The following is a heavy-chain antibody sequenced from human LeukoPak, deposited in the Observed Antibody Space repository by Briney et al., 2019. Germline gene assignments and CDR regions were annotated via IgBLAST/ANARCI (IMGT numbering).Heavy chain of an antibody. CDR2: IYYSGST. J-gene: IGHJ6*02. CDR1: GGSISSYY. Sequence: SETLSLTCTVSGGSISSYYWSWIRQPPGKGLEWIGYIYYSGSTNYNPSLKSRVTISVDTSKNQFSLKLSSVTAADTAVYYCARRGHYYYYGMDVWAKGPRSPSP. CDR3: ARRGHYYYYGMDV. V-gene: IGHV4-59*08.